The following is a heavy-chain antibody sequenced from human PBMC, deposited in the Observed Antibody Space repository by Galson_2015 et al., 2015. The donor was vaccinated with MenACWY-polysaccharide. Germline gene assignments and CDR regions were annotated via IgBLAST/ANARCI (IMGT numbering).Heavy chain of an antibody. D-gene: IGHD2-15*01. CDR1: GLSFSGSG. J-gene: IGHJ3*01. V-gene: IGHV3-33*01. CDR2: IQYDGSKI. CDR3: AREGIRIVFHAIDA. Sequence: SLRLSCAASGLSFSGSGMHWVRQAPGKGLEWVAVIQYDGSKILYADSVKGRFTISRDYSKNTLFLEMNSLGAEDTAVYYCAREGIRIVFHAIDASGQGAMGTVSS.